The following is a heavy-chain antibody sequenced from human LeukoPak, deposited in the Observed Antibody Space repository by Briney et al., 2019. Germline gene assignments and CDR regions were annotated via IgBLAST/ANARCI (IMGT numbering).Heavy chain of an antibody. CDR2: IWYDGRNK. Sequence: GRSLRLSCAASGFTFTSYGMHWVRQAPGMGLEWVAVIWYDGRNKYYVDSVKGRFTISRDNSKNTVYLQMNSLRAEDTAVYFCARDLSIAVFDYWGQGTLVTVSS. CDR3: ARDLSIAVFDY. J-gene: IGHJ4*02. CDR1: GFTFTSYG. V-gene: IGHV3-33*01. D-gene: IGHD6-19*01.